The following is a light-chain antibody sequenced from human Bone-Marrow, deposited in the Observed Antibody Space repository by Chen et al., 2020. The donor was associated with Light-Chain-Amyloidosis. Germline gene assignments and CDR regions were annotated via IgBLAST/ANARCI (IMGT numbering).Light chain of an antibody. CDR1: DLPTKY. Sequence: SCELTQPPSVSVSPGQTARITCSGDDLPTKYAYWYQQKPGQAPVLVIHRDTERPSGISERFSGSSSGTTVTLTISGVQAEDEADYHCQSADSSGTYEVIFGGGTKLTVL. J-gene: IGLJ2*01. CDR2: RDT. CDR3: QSADSSGTYEVI. V-gene: IGLV3-25*03.